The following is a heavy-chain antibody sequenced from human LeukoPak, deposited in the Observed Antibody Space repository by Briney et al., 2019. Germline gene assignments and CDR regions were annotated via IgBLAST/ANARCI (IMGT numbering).Heavy chain of an antibody. Sequence: PSETLSLTCTVSGGSISSSSYYWGWIRQPPGKGLEWIGSIYYSGSAYYNPSLKSRVTISVDTSKNQFSLKLSSVTAADTAVYYCARQRGPVRGEEALLDYWGQGTLVTVSS. CDR3: ARQRGPVRGEEALLDY. V-gene: IGHV4-39*01. J-gene: IGHJ4*02. D-gene: IGHD3-10*01. CDR1: GGSISSSSYY. CDR2: IYYSGSA.